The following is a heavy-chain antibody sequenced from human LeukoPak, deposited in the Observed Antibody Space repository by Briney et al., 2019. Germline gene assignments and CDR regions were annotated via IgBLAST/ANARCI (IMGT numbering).Heavy chain of an antibody. Sequence: GGSLRLSCAASGFTFNNYAMSWVRQAPGKGLEWVSAISGNGRSTYYADSVKGRFTISRDNSKNTLYLQMNSLRAEDTAVYYCAKDVEYDSWSGLDYWGQGTLVTVSS. J-gene: IGHJ4*02. D-gene: IGHD3-3*01. CDR3: AKDVEYDSWSGLDY. CDR2: ISGNGRST. V-gene: IGHV3-23*01. CDR1: GFTFNNYA.